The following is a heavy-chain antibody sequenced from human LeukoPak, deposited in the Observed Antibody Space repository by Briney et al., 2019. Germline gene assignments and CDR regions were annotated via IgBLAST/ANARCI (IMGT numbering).Heavy chain of an antibody. Sequence: GRSLRLSCAASGFTFSSYGMHWVRQAPGKGLEWVAVISYDGSNKYYADSVKGRFTISRDSSKNTLYLQMNSLRAEDTAVYYCAKVGGYVYYYYYGMDVWGQGTTVTVSS. CDR3: AKVGGYVYYYYYGMDV. J-gene: IGHJ6*02. V-gene: IGHV3-30*18. D-gene: IGHD5-12*01. CDR2: ISYDGSNK. CDR1: GFTFSSYG.